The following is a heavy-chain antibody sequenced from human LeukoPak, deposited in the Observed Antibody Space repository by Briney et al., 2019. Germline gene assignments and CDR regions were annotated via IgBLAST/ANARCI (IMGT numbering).Heavy chain of an antibody. D-gene: IGHD3-22*01. CDR1: GFAFSSYN. CDR2: IYTGGNT. J-gene: IGHJ4*02. Sequence: GGSLRLSCAASGFAFSSYNMNWVRQAPGKGLEWVSTIYTGGNTYYAASVKGRFTISRDFSKNTVFLHMNSLRAEDTAMYYCARGDDSGYYDYFDYWGQGALVTVSS. CDR3: ARGDDSGYYDYFDY. V-gene: IGHV3-53*01.